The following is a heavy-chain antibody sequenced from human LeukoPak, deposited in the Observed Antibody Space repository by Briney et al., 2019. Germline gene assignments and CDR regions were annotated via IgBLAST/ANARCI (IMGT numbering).Heavy chain of an antibody. V-gene: IGHV3-23*01. CDR2: ISGSGGST. CDR3: AKVFMRYCSSTSCYYFDY. Sequence: GASVKVSCKASGYTFSSYAMSWVRQAPGKGLEWVSAISGSGGSTYYADSVKGRFTISRDNSKNTLYLQMNSLRAEDTAVYYCAKVFMRYCSSTSCYYFDYWGQGTLVTVSS. D-gene: IGHD2-2*01. CDR1: GYTFSSYA. J-gene: IGHJ4*02.